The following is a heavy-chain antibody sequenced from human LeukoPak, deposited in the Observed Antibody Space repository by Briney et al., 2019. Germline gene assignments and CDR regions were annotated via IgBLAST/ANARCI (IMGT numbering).Heavy chain of an antibody. CDR2: IIPIFGTA. D-gene: IGHD3-22*01. J-gene: IGHJ5*02. V-gene: IGHV1-69*05. CDR1: GGTFSSYA. Sequence: ASVTVSCRASGGTFSSYAISWVRQAPGQGLEWMGGIIPIFGTANYAQKFQGRVTITTDESTSTAYTELSSLRSEDTAVYYCARDRYVHNYYDSSGYYVGWFDPWGQGTLVTVSS. CDR3: ARDRYVHNYYDSSGYYVGWFDP.